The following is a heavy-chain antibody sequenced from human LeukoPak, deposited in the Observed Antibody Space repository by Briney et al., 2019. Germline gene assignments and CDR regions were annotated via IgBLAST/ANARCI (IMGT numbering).Heavy chain of an antibody. CDR2: INSDGSST. CDR1: GFTFSSYW. J-gene: IGHJ3*02. CDR3: ARPYYDSSGTFIRRPNDAFDI. D-gene: IGHD3-22*01. Sequence: GGSLRLSCAASGFTFSSYWMHWVRQAPGKGLVWVSRINSDGSSTSYADSVKGRFTISRDNAKNTLYLQMNSLRAEDTAVYYCARPYYDSSGTFIRRPNDAFDIWGQGTMVTVSS. V-gene: IGHV3-74*01.